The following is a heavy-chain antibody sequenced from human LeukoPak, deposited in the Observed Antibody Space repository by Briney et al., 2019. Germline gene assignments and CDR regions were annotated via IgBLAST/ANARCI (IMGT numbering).Heavy chain of an antibody. CDR1: GFTFSSYS. CDR3: ARDRYYDSSGYYYGY. Sequence: GGSLRLSCAASGFTFSSYSMNWVRQAPGKGLEWVSSISSSSSYIYYADSVKGRFTISRDNAKNSLYLQMNSLRAEDTAVYYCARDRYYDSSGYYYGYWGQGTLVTVSS. V-gene: IGHV3-21*01. J-gene: IGHJ4*02. CDR2: ISSSSSYI. D-gene: IGHD3-22*01.